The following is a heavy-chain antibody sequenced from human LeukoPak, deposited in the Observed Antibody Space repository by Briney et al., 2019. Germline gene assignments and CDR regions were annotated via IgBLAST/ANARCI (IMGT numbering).Heavy chain of an antibody. Sequence: PSQTLSLTCTVSGGSISSGSYYWSWIRQPAGKGLEWTGRIYTSGSTNYNPSLKSRVTISVDTSKNQFSLKLSSVTAADTAVYYCAREHLELLGDAFDIWGQGTMVTVSS. CDR2: IYTSGST. V-gene: IGHV4-61*02. J-gene: IGHJ3*02. CDR1: GGSISSGSYY. CDR3: AREHLELLGDAFDI. D-gene: IGHD1-7*01.